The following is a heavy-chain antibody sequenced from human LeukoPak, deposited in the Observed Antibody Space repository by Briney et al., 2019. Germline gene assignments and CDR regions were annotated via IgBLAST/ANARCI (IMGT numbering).Heavy chain of an antibody. Sequence: SETLSLTCTVSGGSISSYYWSWIRQPPGKGLEWIAYLFYSGSTDYNPSLESRVTISVDTSKNQFSLKLRSVTAADTAVYYCAREVGATHYWGQGTLVTVSS. CDR3: AREVGATHY. J-gene: IGHJ4*02. D-gene: IGHD1-26*01. V-gene: IGHV4-59*01. CDR1: GGSISSYY. CDR2: LFYSGST.